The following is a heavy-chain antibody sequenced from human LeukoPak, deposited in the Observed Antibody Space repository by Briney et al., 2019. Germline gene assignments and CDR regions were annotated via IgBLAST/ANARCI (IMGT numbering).Heavy chain of an antibody. CDR3: TRERTLEMATSYFDY. V-gene: IGHV3-49*03. CDR1: GFTFGDYA. Sequence: GGSLRLSCTASGFTFGDYAMSWFRQAPGKGLEWVGFIRSKAYGGTTEYAASVKGGFTISRDDSKSIAYLQMNSLKTEDTAVYYCTRERTLEMATSYFDYWGQGTLVTVSS. J-gene: IGHJ4*02. CDR2: IRSKAYGGTT. D-gene: IGHD5-24*01.